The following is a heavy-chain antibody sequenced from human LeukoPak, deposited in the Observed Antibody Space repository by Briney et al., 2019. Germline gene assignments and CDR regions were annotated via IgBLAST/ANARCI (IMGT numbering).Heavy chain of an antibody. Sequence: SETLSLTCTVSGGSISSYYWSWIRQPPGKGLEWIGYIYYGGSTSYNPSLKSRVTISVDTSKNQLSLKLSSVTAADTAVYYCARHHRGSYYFDYWGQGTLVTVSS. CDR1: GGSISSYY. CDR2: IYYGGST. D-gene: IGHD1-26*01. J-gene: IGHJ4*02. V-gene: IGHV4-59*01. CDR3: ARHHRGSYYFDY.